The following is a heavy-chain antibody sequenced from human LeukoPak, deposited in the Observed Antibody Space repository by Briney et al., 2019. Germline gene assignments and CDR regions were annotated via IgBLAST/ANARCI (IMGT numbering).Heavy chain of an antibody. Sequence: ASVKVSCKASGYTFTSYGISWVRQAPGQGLEWMGWISAYNGNTNYAQKLQGRVTMTTDTPTSTAYMELSSLRSEDTAVYYCASSTKYYYDSSGYPIDYWGQGTLVTVSS. CDR1: GYTFTSYG. CDR2: ISAYNGNT. CDR3: ASSTKYYYDSSGYPIDY. D-gene: IGHD3-22*01. V-gene: IGHV1-18*01. J-gene: IGHJ4*02.